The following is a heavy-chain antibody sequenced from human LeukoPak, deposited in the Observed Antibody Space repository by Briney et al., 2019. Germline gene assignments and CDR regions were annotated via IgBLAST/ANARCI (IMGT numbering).Heavy chain of an antibody. D-gene: IGHD3-22*01. CDR1: GFTFSSYA. Sequence: GGSLRLSCAASGFTFSSYAMSWVRQAPGKGLEWVSAISGSGGSTYYADSVKGRFTISRDNSKNTLYLQMNSLRAEDTAVYYCAKSQSITMIVVAPGSWYYFDYWGQGTLVAVSS. J-gene: IGHJ4*02. CDR3: AKSQSITMIVVAPGSWYYFDY. CDR2: ISGSGGST. V-gene: IGHV3-23*01.